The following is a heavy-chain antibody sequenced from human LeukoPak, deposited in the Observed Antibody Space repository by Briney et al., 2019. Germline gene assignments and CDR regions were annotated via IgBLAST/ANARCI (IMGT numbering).Heavy chain of an antibody. CDR2: IYHSGST. J-gene: IGHJ6*03. V-gene: IGHV4-38-2*01. CDR1: GYSISSGYY. Sequence: SETLSLTCAVSGYSISSGYYWGWIRPPPGKGLEWIGSIYHSGSTYYNPSHKSRVTISVDTSKNQFSLKLSSVTAADTAVYYCARHGLVETTYSYYYMDVWGKGTTVTVSS. CDR3: ARHGLVETTYSYYYMDV. D-gene: IGHD1-26*01.